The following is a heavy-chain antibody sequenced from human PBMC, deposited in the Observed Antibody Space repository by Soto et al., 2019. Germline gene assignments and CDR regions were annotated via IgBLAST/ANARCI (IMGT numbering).Heavy chain of an antibody. Sequence: EVQLVESGGGLVQPGRSLRLSCAASGFTFDDYAMHWVRQAPGKGLECVSGISWNSNSMAYADSVKGRFTISRDNAKNSLYLQMNTLRAEDTALYYCAKGYDSSSGLADYWGRGTLVTVSS. V-gene: IGHV3-9*01. CDR3: AKGYDSSSGLADY. CDR1: GFTFDDYA. CDR2: ISWNSNSM. D-gene: IGHD6-6*01. J-gene: IGHJ4*02.